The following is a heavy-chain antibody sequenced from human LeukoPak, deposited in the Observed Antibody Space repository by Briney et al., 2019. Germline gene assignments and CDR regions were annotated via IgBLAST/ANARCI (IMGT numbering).Heavy chain of an antibody. D-gene: IGHD3-10*01. Sequence: GGTLRLSCAASGFTFSSYGMSWVRQAPGKGLEWVSAISGSGGSTYYADSVKGRFTISRDNSKNTLYLQMNSLRAEDTAVYYCAKRYYYGSGSYPTYFDYWGQGTLVTVSS. J-gene: IGHJ4*02. V-gene: IGHV3-23*01. CDR2: ISGSGGST. CDR1: GFTFSSYG. CDR3: AKRYYYGSGSYPTYFDY.